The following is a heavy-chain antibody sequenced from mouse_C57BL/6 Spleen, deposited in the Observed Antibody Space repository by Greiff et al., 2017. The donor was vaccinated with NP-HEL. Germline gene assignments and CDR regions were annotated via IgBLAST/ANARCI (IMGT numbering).Heavy chain of an antibody. CDR3: TYDGYYGFAY. V-gene: IGHV6-3*01. J-gene: IGHJ3*01. CDR1: GFTFSNYW. Sequence: EVKLMESGGGLVQPGGSMKLSCVASGFTFSNYWMNWVRQSPEKGLEWVAPIRLKSDNYATHYAESVKGRFTISSDDFKSSVYLQMNNLRAEDTGIYYCTYDGYYGFAYWGQGTLVTVSA. CDR2: IRLKSDNYAT. D-gene: IGHD2-3*01.